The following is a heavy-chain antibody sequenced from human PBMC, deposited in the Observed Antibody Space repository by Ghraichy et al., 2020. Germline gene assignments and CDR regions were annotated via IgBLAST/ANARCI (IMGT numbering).Heavy chain of an antibody. D-gene: IGHD5-24*01. CDR1: GFTFSDYH. J-gene: IGHJ4*02. CDR3: ASSGRDGYRPLEY. V-gene: IGHV3-11*03. Sequence: GESLNISCADSGFTFSDYHMSWIRQAPGKGLEWVAYIHADSSSPKYADSVRGRFTVSRDNAAKSLYLQMNSLRAEDTAVYFCASSGRDGYRPLEYWGQGTVVSVSS. CDR2: IHADSSSP.